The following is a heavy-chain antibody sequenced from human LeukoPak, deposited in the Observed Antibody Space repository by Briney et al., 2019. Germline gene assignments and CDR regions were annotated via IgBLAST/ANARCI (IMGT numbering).Heavy chain of an antibody. CDR1: GGTFSSYA. J-gene: IGHJ4*02. V-gene: IGHV1-69*13. CDR2: IIPIFGTA. D-gene: IGHD3-22*01. CDR3: ATRGYDSSGAFDY. Sequence: SVKVSCKASGGTFSSYAISWVRQAPGQGLEWMGGIIPIFGTANYAQKFQGRVTITADESTSTAYMELSSLRSEDTAVYYCATRGYDSSGAFDYWGQGTLVTVSS.